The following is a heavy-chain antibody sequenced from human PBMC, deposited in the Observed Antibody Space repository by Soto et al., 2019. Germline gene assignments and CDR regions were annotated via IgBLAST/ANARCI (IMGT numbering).Heavy chain of an antibody. CDR1: GGSIGGYY. V-gene: IGHV4-4*07. CDR2: FYFTGIS. J-gene: IGHJ4*02. Sequence: QVQLKESGPGMVKPSETLSLTCSISGGSIGGYYWSWIRQPAGKGLEWIGRFYFTGISNYNPSLKSRVIMSVDTAKNQFSLKLTSVTAADTAVYYCARDRESFEEHYFDSWGQGILVTVSS. D-gene: IGHD3-9*01. CDR3: ARDRESFEEHYFDS.